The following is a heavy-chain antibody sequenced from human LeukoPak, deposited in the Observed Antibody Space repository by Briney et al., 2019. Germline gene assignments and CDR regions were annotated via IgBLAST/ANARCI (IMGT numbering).Heavy chain of an antibody. V-gene: IGHV1-24*01. CDR3: ATVPLGIVVVTGNAFDI. J-gene: IGHJ3*02. CDR1: GYTLTELS. Sequence: ASVKVSCKASGYTLTELSMHWVRQAPGKGLEWMGGFDPEDGETIYAQKFQGRVTMTEDTSTDTAYMELSSLRSEDTAVYYCATVPLGIVVVTGNAFDIWGQGTMVTVSS. D-gene: IGHD2-21*02. CDR2: FDPEDGET.